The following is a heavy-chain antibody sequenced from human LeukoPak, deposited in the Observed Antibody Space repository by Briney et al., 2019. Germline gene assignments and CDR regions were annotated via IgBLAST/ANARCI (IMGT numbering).Heavy chain of an antibody. D-gene: IGHD4-17*01. V-gene: IGHV3-74*01. CDR1: GFTFSSYW. CDR2: ISPDGRST. CDR3: ARELKYGDPFY. J-gene: IGHJ4*02. Sequence: GGSLRLSCAASGFTFSSYWMHWARQPPGKGLEWLSRISPDGRSTNYADSVKGRFTISRDNRKNTLYRQMDSLRIGDTAVYYCARELKYGDPFYWGQGTLVTVSS.